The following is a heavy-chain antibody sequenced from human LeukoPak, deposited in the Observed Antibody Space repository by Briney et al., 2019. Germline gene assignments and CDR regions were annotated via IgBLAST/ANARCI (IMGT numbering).Heavy chain of an antibody. D-gene: IGHD3-3*01. CDR1: GGSISSYY. J-gene: IGHJ4*02. CDR3: ASAYDFWTTFDY. CDR2: IYYSGST. V-gene: IGHV4-59*01. Sequence: KPSETLSLTCTVSGGSISSYYWSWIRQPPGKGLEWIGYIYYSGSTNYNPSLKSRVTISVDTSKNQFSLKLSSVTAADTAVYYCASAYDFWTTFDYWGQGTLVTVYS.